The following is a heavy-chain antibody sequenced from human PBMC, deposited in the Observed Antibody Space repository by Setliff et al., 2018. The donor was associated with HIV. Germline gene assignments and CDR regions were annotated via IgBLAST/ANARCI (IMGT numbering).Heavy chain of an antibody. CDR2: IIPIFGTA. CDR3: ARDFSGQQLVGGWFDP. V-gene: IGHV1-69*13. D-gene: IGHD6-13*01. J-gene: IGHJ5*02. CDR1: GGTFSSYV. Sequence: SVKVSCKASGGTFSSYVISWVRQAHGQGLEWMGGIIPIFGTANYAQKFQGRVTITADESTSTAYMELSSLRSDDTAVYYCARDFSGQQLVGGWFDPWGQGTLVTVSS.